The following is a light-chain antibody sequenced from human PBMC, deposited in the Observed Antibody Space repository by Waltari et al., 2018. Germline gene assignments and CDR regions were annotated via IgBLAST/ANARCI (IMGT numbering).Light chain of an antibody. CDR3: QQYNNSPWT. Sequence: PGERATLSCRASQSIGSNYLAWYQQRPGKAPRLLIYAASSRATGIPDRFSGGASGTDFTLTISRLEPEDFAVYFCQQYNNSPWTFGEGTKVEIK. CDR1: QSIGSNY. J-gene: IGKJ1*01. V-gene: IGKV3-20*01. CDR2: AAS.